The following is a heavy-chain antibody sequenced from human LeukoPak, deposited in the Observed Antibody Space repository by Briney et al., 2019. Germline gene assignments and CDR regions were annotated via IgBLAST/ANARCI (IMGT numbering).Heavy chain of an antibody. Sequence: SETLSLTCTVSGGSISSGGYYWSWIRQHPGKGLEWIGYIYYSGSTYYNPSLKCRVTISVDTSKNQFSLKLSSVTAADTAVYYCARGVVIRDYYMDVWGKGTTVTVSS. V-gene: IGHV4-31*03. D-gene: IGHD3-3*01. CDR1: GGSISSGGYY. J-gene: IGHJ6*03. CDR3: ARGVVIRDYYMDV. CDR2: IYYSGST.